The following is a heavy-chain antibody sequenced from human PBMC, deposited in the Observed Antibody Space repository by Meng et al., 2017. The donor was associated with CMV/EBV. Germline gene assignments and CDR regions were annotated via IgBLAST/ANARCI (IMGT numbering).Heavy chain of an antibody. J-gene: IGHJ3*02. CDR2: IYWNDDQ. CDR1: GFSLSTSGVG. D-gene: IGHD3-22*01. CDR3: AHSWTYYYDRSGRDAFDI. Sequence: SGPPLVTPTQTLTLTCTFSGFSLSTSGVGVGWIRQPPGKALGWLAFIYWNDDQCYSPSLKSRHTITQHNSKNQVVLTMTNMEPVDTATYYCAHSWTYYYDRSGRDAFDIWGQGTMVTVSS. V-gene: IGHV2-5*01.